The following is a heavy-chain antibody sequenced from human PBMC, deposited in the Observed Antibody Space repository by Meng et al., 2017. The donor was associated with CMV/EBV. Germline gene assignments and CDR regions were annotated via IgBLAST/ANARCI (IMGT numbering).Heavy chain of an antibody. CDR3: ARVPLGYCSSTSCYPDY. V-gene: IGHV4-59*01. Sequence: GSLRLSCTVSSGSISSYYWSWIRQPPGKGLEWIGYIYYSGSTNYNPSLKSRVTISVDTSKNQFSLKLSSVTAADTAVYYCARVPLGYCSSTSCYPDYWGQGTLVTVSS. CDR2: IYYSGST. J-gene: IGHJ4*02. D-gene: IGHD2-2*01. CDR1: SGSISSYY.